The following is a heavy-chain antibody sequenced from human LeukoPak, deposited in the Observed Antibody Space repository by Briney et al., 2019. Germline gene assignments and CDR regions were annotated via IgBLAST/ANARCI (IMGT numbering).Heavy chain of an antibody. CDR1: GFTVSGNY. J-gene: IGHJ4*02. V-gene: IGHV3-66*01. Sequence: GGSLRLSCAVSGFTVSGNYLSWVRQAPGKGPEWVSVIYGADSTFYADSVKGRFTISRDNSKNTVYLQMSSLRAEDTAVYYCAREGGLSSIHSKNEYYFDLWGQGTLVSVSS. CDR2: IYGADST. D-gene: IGHD2-2*01. CDR3: AREGGLSSIHSKNEYYFDL.